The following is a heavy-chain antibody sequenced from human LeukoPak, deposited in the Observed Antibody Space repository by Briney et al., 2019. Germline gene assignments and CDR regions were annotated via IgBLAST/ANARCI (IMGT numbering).Heavy chain of an antibody. J-gene: IGHJ4*02. CDR3: ARDGGYGDLDY. CDR2: ISKDGSST. CDR1: GFTFSRYW. Sequence: GGSLRLSCAASGFTFSRYWMHWLRQAPGMGLVWVSRISKDGSSTIYADSVKGRITISRDNAKNTLYLQMNSLRVEDTALYYCARDGGYGDLDYWGQGSLVTVSS. D-gene: IGHD4-17*01. V-gene: IGHV3-74*01.